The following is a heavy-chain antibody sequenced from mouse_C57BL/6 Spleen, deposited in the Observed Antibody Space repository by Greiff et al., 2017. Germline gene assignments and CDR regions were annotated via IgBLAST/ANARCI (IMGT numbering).Heavy chain of an antibody. CDR1: GYTFTDYY. CDR3: ARHSGYLLAY. CDR2: INPNNGGT. J-gene: IGHJ3*01. Sequence: VQLQQSGPELVKPGASVKISCKASGYTFTDYYMHWVKQSHGKSLEWIGDINPNNGGTSYNQKFKGKATLTVDKSSSTAYMELRSLTSEDSAVYYCARHSGYLLAYWGQGTLVTVSA. D-gene: IGHD3-2*02. V-gene: IGHV1-26*01.